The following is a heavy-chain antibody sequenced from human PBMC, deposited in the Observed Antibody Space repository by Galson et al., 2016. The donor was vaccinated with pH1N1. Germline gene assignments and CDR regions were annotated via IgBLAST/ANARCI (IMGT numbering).Heavy chain of an antibody. CDR2: ISWNGGSM. J-gene: IGHJ4*02. CDR3: ARNSGWFGGYFDY. CDR1: GFTFDDYA. V-gene: IGHV3-9*01. D-gene: IGHD6-19*01. Sequence: SLRLSCAASGFTFDDYAMHWVRQAPGRGLEWLSGISWNGGSMDYADSVKGRFTISRDSAKNSLYLQMNSLRAEDTALYYCARNSGWFGGYFDYWGQGTLVTVSS.